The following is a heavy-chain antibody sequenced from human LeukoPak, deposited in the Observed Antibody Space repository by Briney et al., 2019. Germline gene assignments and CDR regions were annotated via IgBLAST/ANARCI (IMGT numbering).Heavy chain of an antibody. J-gene: IGHJ4*02. CDR3: ARIVATAFDY. CDR2: IYYSGST. D-gene: IGHD5-12*01. V-gene: IGHV4-39*01. CDR1: GGSISSYY. Sequence: TSETLSLTCTVSGGSISSYYWGWIRQPPGKGLEWIGSIYYSGSTYYNPSLKSRVTISVDTSKNQFSLKLSPVTAADTAVYYCARIVATAFDYWGQGTLVTVSS.